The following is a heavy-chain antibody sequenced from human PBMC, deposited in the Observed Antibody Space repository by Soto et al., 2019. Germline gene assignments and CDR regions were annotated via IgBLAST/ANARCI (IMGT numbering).Heavy chain of an antibody. CDR1: GYTFTGYY. D-gene: IGHD6-13*01. CDR3: ARDKRTYSSSWRLFDP. Sequence: GASVKVSCKASGYTFTGYYMHWVRQAPGQGLEWMGWINPNSGGTNYAQKFQGRVTMTRDTSISTAYMELRSLRSDDTAVYYCARDKRTYSSSWRLFDPWGQGTLVTV. V-gene: IGHV1-2*02. CDR2: INPNSGGT. J-gene: IGHJ5*02.